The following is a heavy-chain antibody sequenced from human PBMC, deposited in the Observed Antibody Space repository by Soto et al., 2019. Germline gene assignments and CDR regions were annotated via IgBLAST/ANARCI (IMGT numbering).Heavy chain of an antibody. J-gene: IGHJ6*02. CDR3: ARDRHSSSWYQPRTGCYGMDV. D-gene: IGHD6-13*01. CDR1: GDSISGYY. V-gene: IGHV4-34*09. Sequence: SETLSLTCAVSGDSISGYYWSWIRQPPGKGLEWIGEINHSGSTYYNPSLKSRVTISVDTSKNQFSLKLSSVTAADTAVYYCARDRHSSSWYQPRTGCYGMDVWGQGTTVTVSS. CDR2: INHSGST.